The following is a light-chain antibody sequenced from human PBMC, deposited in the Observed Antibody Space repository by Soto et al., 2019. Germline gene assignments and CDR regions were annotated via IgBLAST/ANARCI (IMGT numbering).Light chain of an antibody. CDR2: EVE. J-gene: IGLJ2*01. CDR1: SSDIGDYNY. V-gene: IGLV2-14*03. Sequence: QAVVTQPASVSASPGQSITISCTGTSSDIGDYNYVSWYQQRPGEAPKLILYEVENRPSGISDRFSGSKSGNTASLTISGLRTEDEADYYCSSYTSTVTLVVFGGGTKVTVL. CDR3: SSYTSTVTLVV.